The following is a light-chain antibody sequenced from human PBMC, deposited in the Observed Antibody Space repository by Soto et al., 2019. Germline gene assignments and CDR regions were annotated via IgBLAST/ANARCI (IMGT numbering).Light chain of an antibody. CDR1: QSVSSSY. CDR2: GAS. CDR3: QQYGGSPSIT. J-gene: IGKJ5*01. V-gene: IGKV3-20*01. Sequence: EIVLTQSPGTLSLSPGERATLSCRASQSVSSSYLAWYQQKPGQAPRLLIYGASSMATGIPDRFSGSGSGTDFSLTISRLEPEDSAMYYCQQYGGSPSITVGQGTRLEIK.